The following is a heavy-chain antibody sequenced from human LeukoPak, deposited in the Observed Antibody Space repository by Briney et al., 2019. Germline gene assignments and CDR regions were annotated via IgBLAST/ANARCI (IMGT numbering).Heavy chain of an antibody. D-gene: IGHD1-26*01. CDR1: GYTFTSYG. V-gene: IGHV1-18*01. Sequence: ASVKVSCKASGYTFTSYGISWVRQAPGQGLEWMGWISAYNGNTNYAQKLQGRVTMTTDTSTSTAYMELRSLRSDDTAVYYCARDLEQWELLPRYFDYWGQGTLVTVSS. CDR3: ARDLEQWELLPRYFDY. J-gene: IGHJ4*02. CDR2: ISAYNGNT.